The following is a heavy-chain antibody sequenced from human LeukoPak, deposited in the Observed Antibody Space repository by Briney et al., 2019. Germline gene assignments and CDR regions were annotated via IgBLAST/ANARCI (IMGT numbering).Heavy chain of an antibody. J-gene: IGHJ5*02. V-gene: IGHV1-2*02. CDR2: INPNSGGT. D-gene: IGHD2-21*01. CDR3: ARADRLHGGPYLIGP. Sequence: ASVKVSCKTSGYSFTDYYMHWVRQAPGQGLEWMGWINPNSGGTSAAQKFQGRVTMTRDTSITTVYMEVSWLTSDDTAIYYCARADRLHGGPYLIGPWGQGTLVTVSS. CDR1: GYSFTDYY.